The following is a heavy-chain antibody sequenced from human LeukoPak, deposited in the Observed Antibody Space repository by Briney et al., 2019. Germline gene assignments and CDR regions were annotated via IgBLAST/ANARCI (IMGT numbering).Heavy chain of an antibody. V-gene: IGHV1-2*06. CDR3: ARDLFGFWSGYHHLFDY. CDR1: GYTFTGYY. Sequence: ASVKVSCKASGYTFTGYYMHWVRQAPGQELEWMGRINPNSGGTNYAQKFQGRVTMTRDTSISTAYMELSRLRSDDTAVYYCARDLFGFWSGYHHLFDYWGQGTLVTVSS. J-gene: IGHJ4*02. D-gene: IGHD3-3*01. CDR2: INPNSGGT.